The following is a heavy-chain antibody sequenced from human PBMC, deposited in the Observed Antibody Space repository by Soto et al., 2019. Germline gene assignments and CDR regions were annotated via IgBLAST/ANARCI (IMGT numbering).Heavy chain of an antibody. CDR2: INTSGGIP. CDR3: ARGGRHSDYYYYYGMDV. D-gene: IGHD6-25*01. CDR1: GYTFTIYY. V-gene: IGHV1-46*01. Sequence: ASMKVSCKAFGYTFTIYYIHWVRQAPGQGLECMGVINTSGGIPAYSQKSQDRVTRTRDTSTSTAYRERSSLRSEDTAVYYCARGGRHSDYYYYYGMDVWGQGTTVTVSS. J-gene: IGHJ6*02.